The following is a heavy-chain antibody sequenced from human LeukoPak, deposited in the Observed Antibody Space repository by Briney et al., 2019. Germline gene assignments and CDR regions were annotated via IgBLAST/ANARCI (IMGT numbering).Heavy chain of an antibody. D-gene: IGHD3-10*01. Sequence: PGGSLRLSCAASGFTLRNYWMSWVRQAPGKGLEWVGNINKDGSETYYVDSMKGRFTISRDNARNSLFLQMSSLRAEDTAVYYCARERASENYSKAPPFDCCGQGTLVTVSS. CDR3: ARERASENYSKAPPFDC. J-gene: IGHJ4*02. CDR1: GFTLRNYW. CDR2: INKDGSET. V-gene: IGHV3-7*01.